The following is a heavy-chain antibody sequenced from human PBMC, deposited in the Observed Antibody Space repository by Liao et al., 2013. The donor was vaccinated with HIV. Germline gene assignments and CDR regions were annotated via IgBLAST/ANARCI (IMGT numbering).Heavy chain of an antibody. J-gene: IGHJ6*04. Sequence: QVQLQQWGAGLLKPSETLSLTCAVYGGSFSGYYWSWIRQPPGKGLEWIGEINHSGSTNYNPSLKSRVTISVDTSKRQLSLRLTSVTAADTAVYFCASDMQYWGNGTTVIVSS. CDR1: GGSFSGYY. V-gene: IGHV4-34*01. CDR3: ASDMQY. CDR2: INHSGST. D-gene: IGHD3-9*01.